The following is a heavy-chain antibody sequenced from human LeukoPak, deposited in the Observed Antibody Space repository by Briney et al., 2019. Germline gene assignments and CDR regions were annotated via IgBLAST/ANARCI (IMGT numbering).Heavy chain of an antibody. Sequence: PGRSLRLSCTASGCTFGDYAMSWVRQAPGKGLEGVGFIRSKAYGGTTEYAASVKGRFTISRDDSKSIAYLQMNSLRTEDTAVYYCTRASTYYFDSSGYYSVYWGQGTLVTVSS. J-gene: IGHJ4*02. CDR2: IRSKAYGGTT. V-gene: IGHV3-49*04. D-gene: IGHD3-22*01. CDR1: GCTFGDYA. CDR3: TRASTYYFDSSGYYSVY.